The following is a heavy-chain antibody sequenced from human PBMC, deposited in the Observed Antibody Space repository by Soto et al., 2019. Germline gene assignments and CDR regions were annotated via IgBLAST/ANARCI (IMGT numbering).Heavy chain of an antibody. CDR1: GFTFGDYA. Sequence: GGSLRLSCTASGFTFGDYAMSWFRQAPGKGLEWVGFIRSKAYGGTTEYAASVKGRFTISRDDSKSIAYLQMNSLKTEDTAVYYCTRDPIFLPYLGVLGLFYMDVWGKGTTVTVSS. D-gene: IGHD3-3*02. V-gene: IGHV3-49*03. CDR3: TRDPIFLPYLGVLGLFYMDV. CDR2: IRSKAYGGTT. J-gene: IGHJ6*03.